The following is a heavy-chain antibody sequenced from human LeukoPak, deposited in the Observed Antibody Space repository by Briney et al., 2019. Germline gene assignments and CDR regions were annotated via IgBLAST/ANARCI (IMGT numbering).Heavy chain of an antibody. D-gene: IGHD2-8*01. CDR1: GGSISSSGYS. CDR2: IYYSGST. V-gene: IGHV4-39*01. CDR3: ARPNKYYYYYMDV. J-gene: IGHJ6*03. Sequence: PSETLSLTCTVSGGSISSSGYSWGWIRQPPGKGLEWIGSIYYSGSTYYNPSLKSRVTISVDTSKNQFSLKLSSVTAADTAVYYCARPNKYYYYYMDVWGKGTTVTVSS.